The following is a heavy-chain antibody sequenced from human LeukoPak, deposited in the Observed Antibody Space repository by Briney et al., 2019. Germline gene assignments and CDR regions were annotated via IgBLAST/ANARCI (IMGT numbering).Heavy chain of an antibody. CDR1: GYTFTGYY. CDR3: ARVVSSSVPFDAFDI. D-gene: IGHD6-6*01. J-gene: IGHJ3*02. Sequence: ASVKVSCKASGYTFTGYYIHWVRQAPGQGLEWMGWITPHNGGTNYAQKFQGGVTMTRDTSISTAYMELSRLRSDDTAVYYCARVVSSSVPFDAFDIWGQGTMVTVSS. CDR2: ITPHNGGT. V-gene: IGHV1-2*02.